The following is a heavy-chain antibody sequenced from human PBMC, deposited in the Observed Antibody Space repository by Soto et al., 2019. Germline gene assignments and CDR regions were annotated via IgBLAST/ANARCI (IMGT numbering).Heavy chain of an antibody. CDR2: INPSGGST. CDR3: AREGAKGTGY. J-gene: IGHJ4*02. Sequence: GASVKLSCKASGYTFTSYDINWVRQATGQGLEWMGIINPSGGSTSYAQKFQGRVTMTRDTSTSTVYMELSSLRSEDTAVYYCAREGAKGTGYWGQGTLVTVSS. V-gene: IGHV1-46*01. CDR1: GYTFTSYD. D-gene: IGHD1-26*01.